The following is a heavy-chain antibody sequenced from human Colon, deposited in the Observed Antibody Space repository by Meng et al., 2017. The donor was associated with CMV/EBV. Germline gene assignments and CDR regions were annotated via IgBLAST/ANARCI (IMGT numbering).Heavy chain of an antibody. CDR3: AGGVATMSPFDY. CDR1: ASIFTYYY. Sequence: SCNASASIFTYYYAPWVRQAPGQGLEWVGIINPSGGTTIYAQKFQDRVSMTRDTSTNTVYMELSSLRSDDTAVYYCAGGVATMSPFDYWGQGTLVTVSS. J-gene: IGHJ4*02. CDR2: INPSGGTT. D-gene: IGHD5-12*01. V-gene: IGHV1-46*01.